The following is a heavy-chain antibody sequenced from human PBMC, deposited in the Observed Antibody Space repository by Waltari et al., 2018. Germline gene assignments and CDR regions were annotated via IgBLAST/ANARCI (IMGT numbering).Heavy chain of an antibody. Sequence: EVQLVESGGGLVKPGGSLRLSCAASGFTFSSYSMNWVRQAPGKGVEWVSYISSSSSYKYYADSVKGRFTISRDNAKNSLYLQMNSLRAEDTAVYYCARDWTEQWLSYFDYWGQGTLVTVSS. CDR1: GFTFSSYS. J-gene: IGHJ4*02. D-gene: IGHD6-19*01. CDR2: ISSSSSYK. V-gene: IGHV3-21*01. CDR3: ARDWTEQWLSYFDY.